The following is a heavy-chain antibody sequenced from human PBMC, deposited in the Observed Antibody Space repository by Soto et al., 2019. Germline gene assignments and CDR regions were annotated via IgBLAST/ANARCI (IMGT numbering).Heavy chain of an antibody. CDR3: AKWDDGDYYGSGSYYTSFGY. CDR2: ISGSGGST. J-gene: IGHJ4*02. V-gene: IGHV3-23*01. CDR1: GFTFSSYA. D-gene: IGHD3-10*01. Sequence: GGSLRLSCAASGFTFSSYAMSWVRQAPGKGLEWVSAISGSGGSTYYADSVKGRFTISRDNSKNTLYLQMNSLRAEDTAGYYCAKWDDGDYYGSGSYYTSFGYWGQGTLVTVSS.